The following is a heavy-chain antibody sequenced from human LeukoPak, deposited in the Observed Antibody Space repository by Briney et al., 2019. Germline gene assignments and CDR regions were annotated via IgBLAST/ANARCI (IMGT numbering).Heavy chain of an antibody. CDR1: GFTFSSYA. D-gene: IGHD6-19*01. CDR3: AKDEGVRQWLVLGTFDY. Sequence: GGSLRLSCAASGFTFSSYAMHWVRQAPGKGLEWVAVISYDGSNKYYADSVKGRFTISRDNSKNTLYLQMNSLRAEDTAVYYCAKDEGVRQWLVLGTFDYWGQGTLVTVSS. CDR2: ISYDGSNK. J-gene: IGHJ4*02. V-gene: IGHV3-30-3*01.